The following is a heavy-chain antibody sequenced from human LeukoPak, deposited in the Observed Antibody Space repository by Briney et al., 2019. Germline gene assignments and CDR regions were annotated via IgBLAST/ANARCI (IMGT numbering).Heavy chain of an antibody. D-gene: IGHD3-16*02. CDR3: ARDKLGLGELSLYDQ. CDR1: GYTLTGYY. V-gene: IGHV1-2*02. CDR2: MNPNSGGT. J-gene: IGHJ5*02. Sequence: ASVKVSCKASGYTLTGYYMHWVRQAPGQGLEWMGWMNPNSGGTKYAQKFQGRVTMTRDTSISTAYMELSRLRSDDTAMYYCARDKLGLGELSLYDQWGQGALVTAFS.